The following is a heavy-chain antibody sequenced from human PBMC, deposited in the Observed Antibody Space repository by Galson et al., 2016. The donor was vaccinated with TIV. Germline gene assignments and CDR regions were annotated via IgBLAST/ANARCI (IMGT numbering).Heavy chain of an antibody. V-gene: IGHV3-7*01. CDR3: ARDWDDDGAHSALDD. CDR2: IKQDGTDQ. Sequence: SLRLSCAASGFTFSTYWMSWVRQAPGEGLQWVANIKQDGTDQNYVDSVKGRFSISRDNAKNSLFLQMNTLRPEDTAVYYCARDWDDDGAHSALDDWGQGTLVTVSS. CDR1: GFTFSTYW. D-gene: IGHD4-17*01. J-gene: IGHJ4*02.